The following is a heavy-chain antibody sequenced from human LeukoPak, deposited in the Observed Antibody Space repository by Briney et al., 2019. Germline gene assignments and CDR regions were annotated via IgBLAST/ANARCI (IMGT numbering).Heavy chain of an antibody. D-gene: IGHD6-19*01. J-gene: IGHJ4*02. CDR2: ISY. CDR3: ARDTKSYSGGRLDY. CDR1: GFTFSISA. V-gene: IGHV3-30*04. Sequence: GGSLRLSCAASGFTFSISAMYWVRQAPGKGLEWVAAISYYADSVKGRFTASRDNSKNTLYLQLDSLRAEDTALYYCARDTKSYSGGRLDYWGQGTLVTVSS.